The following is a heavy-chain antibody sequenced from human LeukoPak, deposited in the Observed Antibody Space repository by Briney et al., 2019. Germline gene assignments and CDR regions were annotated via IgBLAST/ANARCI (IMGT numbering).Heavy chain of an antibody. Sequence: GRSLRLSCVASGVTFSSNAMHWVRQAPGKALEWVAVVSNDGNNKYADSVKGRFTISRDNSKNTLYLQRNSLRAEDTAVYYCARARLATAVNSFFELCGRGTLVTVSS. V-gene: IGHV3-30*04. CDR2: VSNDGNNK. D-gene: IGHD6-13*01. J-gene: IGHJ2*01. CDR3: ARARLATAVNSFFEL. CDR1: GVTFSSNA.